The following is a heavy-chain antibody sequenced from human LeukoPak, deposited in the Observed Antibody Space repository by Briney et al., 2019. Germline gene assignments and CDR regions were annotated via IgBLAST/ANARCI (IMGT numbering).Heavy chain of an antibody. CDR2: ISYDGSNK. Sequence: GGSLRLSCAASGFTFSSYGMHWVRQAPGKGLEWVAVISYDGSNKYYADSVKGRFTISRDNSKNTLYLQMNSLRAEDTAVYYCARDLEAYVNDDYWGQGTLVTVSS. D-gene: IGHD2-21*01. V-gene: IGHV3-30*03. CDR3: ARDLEAYVNDDY. CDR1: GFTFSSYG. J-gene: IGHJ4*02.